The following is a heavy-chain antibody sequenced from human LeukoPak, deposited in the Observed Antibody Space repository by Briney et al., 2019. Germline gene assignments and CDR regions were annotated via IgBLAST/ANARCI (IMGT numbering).Heavy chain of an antibody. CDR3: ARGFDWLSADY. J-gene: IGHJ4*02. V-gene: IGHV4-38-2*01. Sequence: SETLSLTCAVSGYSISSGYYWGWIRQPPGKGLEWIGSIYHSGSTYYNPSLKSRVTISVDTSKTQFSLKLSSVTAADTEVYYCARGFDWLSADYWGQGTLVTVSS. D-gene: IGHD3-9*01. CDR1: GYSISSGYY. CDR2: IYHSGST.